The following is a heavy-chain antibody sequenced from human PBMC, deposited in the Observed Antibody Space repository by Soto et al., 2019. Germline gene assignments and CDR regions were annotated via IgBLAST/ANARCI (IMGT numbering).Heavy chain of an antibody. CDR1: GFTFSTYA. CDR2: VSSGGGT. Sequence: EVGLLESGGGLVQPEGSLRLSCAASGFTFSTYAMGWVRQVPGKGLEWVSVVSSGGGTHYADSVKGRFTVSRDNSKNTLTLQMISLRVDGTAVYYCAKRRGAGGHFDYWGQGALVTVSS. D-gene: IGHD2-15*01. J-gene: IGHJ4*02. CDR3: AKRRGAGGHFDY. V-gene: IGHV3-23*01.